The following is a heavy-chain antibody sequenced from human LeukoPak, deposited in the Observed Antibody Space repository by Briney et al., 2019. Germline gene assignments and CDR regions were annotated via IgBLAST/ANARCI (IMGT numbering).Heavy chain of an antibody. CDR1: GFTFSSYW. CDR3: GRGGLTGQMAAFDY. CDR2: INSDGGST. V-gene: IGHV3-74*01. J-gene: IGHJ4*02. Sequence: GGSLRLSCAASGFTFSSYWMHWVRQAPGKGLEWVSRINSDGGSTTYADSVKGRFSISRDNAKNTMYLQMSSLRADDSAVYYCGRGGLTGQMAAFDYWGQGALVTVST. D-gene: IGHD3-9*01.